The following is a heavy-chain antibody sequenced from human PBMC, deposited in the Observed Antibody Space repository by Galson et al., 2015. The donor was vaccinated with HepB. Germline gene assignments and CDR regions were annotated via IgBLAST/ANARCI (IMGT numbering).Heavy chain of an antibody. V-gene: IGHV3-33*08. J-gene: IGHJ3*02. Sequence: SLRLSCAASGFTFSSYGMHWVRQAPGKGLEWVAVIWYDGSNKYYADSVKGRFTISRENAKNSLYLQMNSLRAGDTAVYYCARWNYYDSRDAFDIWGQGTMVTVSS. D-gene: IGHD3-22*01. CDR2: IWYDGSNK. CDR1: GFTFSSYG. CDR3: ARWNYYDSRDAFDI.